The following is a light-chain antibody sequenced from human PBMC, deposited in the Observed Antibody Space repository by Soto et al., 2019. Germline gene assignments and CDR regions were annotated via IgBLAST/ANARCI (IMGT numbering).Light chain of an antibody. Sequence: DIQMTQSPSTLSGSVGDRVTITCRASQTISSWLAWYQQKPGKAPKLLIYDASNLESGVPSRFSGSGSGTEFTLTISSLQPDDFATYYCQHYNSYGTFGQGTKVDIK. CDR1: QTISSW. CDR2: DAS. V-gene: IGKV1-5*01. J-gene: IGKJ1*01. CDR3: QHYNSYGT.